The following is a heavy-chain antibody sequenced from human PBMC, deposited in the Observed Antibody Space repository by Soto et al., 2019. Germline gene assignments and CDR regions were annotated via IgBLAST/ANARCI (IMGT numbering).Heavy chain of an antibody. CDR3: ARDRHWRHLEYFQH. V-gene: IGHV3-33*01. J-gene: IGHJ1*01. D-gene: IGHD1-1*01. CDR2: IWYDGSNK. Sequence: GGSLRLSCAASGFTFSSYGMHWVRQAPGKGLEWVAVIWYDGSNKYYADSVKGRFTISRDNSKNTLYLQMNSLRAEDTAVYYCARDRHWRHLEYFQHWGQGTLVTVSS. CDR1: GFTFSSYG.